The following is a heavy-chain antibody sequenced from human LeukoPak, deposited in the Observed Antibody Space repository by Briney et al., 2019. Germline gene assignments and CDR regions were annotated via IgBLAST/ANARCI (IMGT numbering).Heavy chain of an antibody. Sequence: SETLSLTCTVSGGSISSYYWSWIRQPPGKGLEWIGYIYYSGSTNYNPSLKSRVTISVDTSKNQFSLKLSSVTAADTAVYYCARADGDYVPGNWFDPWGQGTLVTVSS. D-gene: IGHD4-17*01. CDR2: IYYSGST. J-gene: IGHJ5*02. CDR3: ARADGDYVPGNWFDP. V-gene: IGHV4-59*01. CDR1: GGSISSYY.